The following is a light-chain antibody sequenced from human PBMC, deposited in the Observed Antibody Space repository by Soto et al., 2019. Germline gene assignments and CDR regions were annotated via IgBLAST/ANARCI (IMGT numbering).Light chain of an antibody. Sequence: DIVMTQSPLSLPVTPGEPASISCRSSQSLLHSNGYNYLDWDLQKPGQSPQLLIYLGSTLASGVPDRFSGSGSGTDFTLKISRVEAEDVGVYYCMHALQTPGTFGQGTKLEIK. CDR1: QSLLHSNGYNY. CDR3: MHALQTPGT. CDR2: LGS. J-gene: IGKJ2*02. V-gene: IGKV2-28*01.